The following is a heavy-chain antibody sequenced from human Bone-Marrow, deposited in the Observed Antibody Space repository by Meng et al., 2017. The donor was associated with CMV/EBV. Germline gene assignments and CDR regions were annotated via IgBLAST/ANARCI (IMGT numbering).Heavy chain of an antibody. D-gene: IGHD3-10*01. CDR2: ISWNSGSI. CDR1: GFTFDDYA. J-gene: IGHJ6*02. Sequence: GGSLRLSCAASGFTFDDYAMHWVRQAPGKGLEWVSGISWNSGSIGYADSVKGRLTISRDNAKNSLYLQMNSLRAEDMALYYCAKDIGSGSYNYYYGMDVWGQGTTVTVSS. V-gene: IGHV3-9*03. CDR3: AKDIGSGSYNYYYGMDV.